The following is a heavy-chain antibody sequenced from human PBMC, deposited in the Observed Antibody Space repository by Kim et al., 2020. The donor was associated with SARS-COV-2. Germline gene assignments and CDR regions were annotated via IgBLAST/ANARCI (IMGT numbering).Heavy chain of an antibody. V-gene: IGHV3-30*07. J-gene: IGHJ4*02. D-gene: IGHD5-18*01. Sequence: DSVKGRFTISRDNSKNTLYLQMNSLRAEDTAVYYCARVGSWLQLWYYFDYWGQGTLVTVSS. CDR3: ARVGSWLQLWYYFDY.